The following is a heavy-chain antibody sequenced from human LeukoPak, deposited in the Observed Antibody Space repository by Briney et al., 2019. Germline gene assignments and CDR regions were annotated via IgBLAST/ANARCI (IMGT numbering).Heavy chain of an antibody. J-gene: IGHJ4*02. CDR3: AREEGYSSAGFDY. V-gene: IGHV3-30-3*01. Sequence: PGRSLRLSCAASGFTFSSYAMHWVRQAPGKGLEWVAVISYDGSNKYYADSVKGRFTISRDNSKNTLYLQMNSLRAEDTAVYYCAREEGYSSAGFDYWGQGTLVTVSS. D-gene: IGHD6-19*01. CDR2: ISYDGSNK. CDR1: GFTFSSYA.